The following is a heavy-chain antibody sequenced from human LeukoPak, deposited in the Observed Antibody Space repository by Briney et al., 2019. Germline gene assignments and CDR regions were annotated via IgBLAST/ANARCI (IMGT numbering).Heavy chain of an antibody. CDR1: GYTFTHYG. CDR2: ISYDGNNK. D-gene: IGHD5-12*01. Sequence: GGSLRLSCVISGYTFTHYGFHWVRQAPGKALECVAYISYDGNNKYEDSVKGRFTISRDNSKSTLHLQMNGLRAEDTAVYYFARDPLDISRWTNAFDIWGQGTTVIVS. V-gene: IGHV3-30*03. CDR3: ARDPLDISRWTNAFDI. J-gene: IGHJ3*02.